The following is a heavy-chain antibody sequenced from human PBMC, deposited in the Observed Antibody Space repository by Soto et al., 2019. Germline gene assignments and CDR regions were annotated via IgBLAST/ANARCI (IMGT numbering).Heavy chain of an antibody. CDR1: GFTVSSKY. V-gene: IGHV3-53*01. D-gene: IGHD1-26*01. Sequence: PGGSLRLSCAASGFTVSSKYMSWVRQAPGKGLEWVSLIYGGGTIYYADSVKGRLTISRDNSKNTLYLQMNSLRIEDTAVYYCATGRTEGHYFDSWGQGTLVTVSS. CDR3: ATGRTEGHYFDS. J-gene: IGHJ4*02. CDR2: IYGGGTI.